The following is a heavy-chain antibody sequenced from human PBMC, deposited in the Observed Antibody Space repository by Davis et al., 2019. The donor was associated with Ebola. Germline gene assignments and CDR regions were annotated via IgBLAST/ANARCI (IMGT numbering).Heavy chain of an antibody. D-gene: IGHD3-22*01. CDR3: ARDRHDSRAYGF. V-gene: IGHV4-4*07. CDR1: GGSMDSYY. J-gene: IGHJ4*02. CDR2: VYGGGST. Sequence: SETLSLTCSVSGGSMDSYYWSWIRQPAGRGLEWIGRVYGGGSTSYNPSLESRVTMSVDRSTQQFSRKLTSVTSADTAIYFCARDRHDSRAYGFWGQGTLVTVSS.